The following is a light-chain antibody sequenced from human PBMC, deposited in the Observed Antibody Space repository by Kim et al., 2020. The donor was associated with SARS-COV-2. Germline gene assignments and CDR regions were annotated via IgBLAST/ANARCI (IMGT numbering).Light chain of an antibody. CDR3: VTWDIILSAVV. CDR1: SSNIGNNY. CDR2: DNT. Sequence: GQKVTISCSGGSSNIGNNYVSWYQQLPRTPPKLVIYDNTKRPSGTPDRFSGSKSGTSATLGITGLQTGDEADYYCVTWDIILSAVVFGGGTQLTVL. V-gene: IGLV1-51*01. J-gene: IGLJ2*01.